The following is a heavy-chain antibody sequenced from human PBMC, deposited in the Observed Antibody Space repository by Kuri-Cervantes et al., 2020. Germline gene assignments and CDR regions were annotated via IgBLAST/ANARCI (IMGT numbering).Heavy chain of an antibody. CDR2: IYYSGST. CDR3: ASLIAAAGTPIDY. Sequence: ESLKISCTVSGGSISSYYWSWIRQPPGKGLEWIGYIYYSGSTNYNPPLKSRVTISVDTSKNQFSLKLSSVTAADTAVYYCASLIAAAGTPIDYWGQGTLVTVSS. J-gene: IGHJ4*02. D-gene: IGHD6-13*01. V-gene: IGHV4-59*08. CDR1: GGSISSYY.